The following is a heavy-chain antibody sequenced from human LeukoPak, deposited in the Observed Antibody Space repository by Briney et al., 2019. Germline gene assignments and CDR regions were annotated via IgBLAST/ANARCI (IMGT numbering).Heavy chain of an antibody. CDR3: ARQKEVWFGEFAEPAFDY. D-gene: IGHD3-10*01. Sequence: KTSETLSLTCTVSGGSISSYYWSWIRQPPGKGVEWIGYIYYSGSTNYNPSLKSRVTISVDTSKNQFSLKLSSVTAADTAVYYCARQKEVWFGEFAEPAFDYWGQGTLVTVSS. CDR1: GGSISSYY. CDR2: IYYSGST. V-gene: IGHV4-59*08. J-gene: IGHJ4*02.